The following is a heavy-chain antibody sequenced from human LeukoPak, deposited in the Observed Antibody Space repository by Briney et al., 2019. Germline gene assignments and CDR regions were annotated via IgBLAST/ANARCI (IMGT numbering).Heavy chain of an antibody. Sequence: SETLSLTCTVSGGSISSSSYYWGWIRQPPGKGLEWIGEINHSGSTNYNPSLKSRVTISVDTSKNQFSLKLSSVTAADTAVYYCARLVSRDDATVTKWVFDYWGQGTLVTVSS. J-gene: IGHJ4*02. CDR3: ARLVSRDDATVTKWVFDY. D-gene: IGHD4-17*01. CDR2: INHSGST. CDR1: GGSISSSSYY. V-gene: IGHV4-39*07.